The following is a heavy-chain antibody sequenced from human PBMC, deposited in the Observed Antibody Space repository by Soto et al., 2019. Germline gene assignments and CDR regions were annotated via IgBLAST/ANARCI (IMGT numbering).Heavy chain of an antibody. D-gene: IGHD2-2*01. CDR2: IIPIFGTA. J-gene: IGHJ6*02. CDR3: ARVKIVVVPAAISAGNYYYYYGMDA. CDR1: GGTFSSYA. V-gene: IGHV1-69*13. Sequence: ASVKVSCKASGGTFSSYAISWVRQAPGQGLEWMGGIIPIFGTANYAQKFQGRVTITADESTSTAYMELSSLRSEDTAVYYCARVKIVVVPAAISAGNYYYYYGMDAWGQGTTVTVSS.